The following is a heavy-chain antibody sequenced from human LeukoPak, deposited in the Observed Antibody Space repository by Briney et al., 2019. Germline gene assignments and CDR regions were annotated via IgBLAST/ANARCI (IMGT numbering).Heavy chain of an antibody. CDR1: GYTFTSYY. D-gene: IGHD1-26*01. V-gene: IGHV1-46*01. CDR2: INPSGGST. CDR3: ARDSGRDSYYYYYMDV. Sequence: ASVKVSCKASGYTFTSYYMHWVRQAPGQGLEWMGIINPSGGSTSYAQKFQGRVTMTRDMSTSTVYMELSSLRSEDTAVYHCARDSGRDSYYYYYMDVWGKGTTVTVSS. J-gene: IGHJ6*03.